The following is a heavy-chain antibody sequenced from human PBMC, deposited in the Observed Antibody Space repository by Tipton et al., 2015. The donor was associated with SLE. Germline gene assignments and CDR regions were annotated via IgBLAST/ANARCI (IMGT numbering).Heavy chain of an antibody. CDR2: ISYSGNT. D-gene: IGHD6-13*01. V-gene: IGHV4-59*11. CDR3: ARSAGYSSSWAHFDY. Sequence: TLSLTCTVSGGSISGHYWSWIRQLPGKGLEWIGYISYSGNTNSNPSLQSRVSISVDTSKNQFSLKLNSVTAADTAVYYCARSAGYSSSWAHFDYWGQGTLVTVSS. CDR1: GGSISGHY. J-gene: IGHJ4*02.